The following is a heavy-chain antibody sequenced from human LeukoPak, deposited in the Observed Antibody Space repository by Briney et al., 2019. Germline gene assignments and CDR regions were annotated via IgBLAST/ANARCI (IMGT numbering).Heavy chain of an antibody. CDR1: GYTFTGYY. CDR3: ARGGPIAAAGQYYYYGMDV. CDR2: INPNSGGT. D-gene: IGHD6-13*01. V-gene: IGHV1-2*04. Sequence: ASVKVSCKASGYTFTGYYMPWVRQAPGQGLEWMGWINPNSGGTNYAQKFQGWVTMTRDTSISTAYMELSRLRSDDTAVYYCARGGPIAAAGQYYYYGMDVWGKGTTVTVSS. J-gene: IGHJ6*04.